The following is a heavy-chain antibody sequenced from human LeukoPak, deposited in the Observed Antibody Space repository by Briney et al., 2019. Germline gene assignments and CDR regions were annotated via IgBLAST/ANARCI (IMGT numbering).Heavy chain of an antibody. CDR1: GFTFSSYA. D-gene: IGHD4-23*01. CDR3: AREGDYGGNSFLSEYFQH. Sequence: PGGSLRLSCAASGFTFSSYAMHWVRQAPGKGLEWVAVISYDGSNKYYADSVKGRFTISRDNSKNTLYLQMNSLRAEDTAVYYCAREGDYGGNSFLSEYFQHWGQGTLVTVSS. J-gene: IGHJ1*01. V-gene: IGHV3-30-3*01. CDR2: ISYDGSNK.